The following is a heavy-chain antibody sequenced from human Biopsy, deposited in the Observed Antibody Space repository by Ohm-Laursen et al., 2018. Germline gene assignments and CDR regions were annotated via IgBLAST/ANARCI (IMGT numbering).Heavy chain of an antibody. Sequence: GASVKVSCKVSGYTLNELSMHWVRQVPGKGLEWMGGFAPENGKTVYAQNFQARVSLPEDTSTDTAYMELRSLRSEDTAVYYCAADINVWNVNYWGQGTQVTVPS. CDR1: GYTLNELS. J-gene: IGHJ4*02. V-gene: IGHV1-24*01. CDR3: AADINVWNVNY. D-gene: IGHD1-1*01. CDR2: FAPENGKT.